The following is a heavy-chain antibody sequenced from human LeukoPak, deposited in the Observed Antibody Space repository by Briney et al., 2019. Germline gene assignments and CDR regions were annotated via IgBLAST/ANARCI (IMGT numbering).Heavy chain of an antibody. Sequence: SETLPLTCTVSGGSISSYYWSWIRQPPGKGLEWIGYIYYSGSTNYNPSLKSRVTISVDTSKNQFSLKLSSVTAADTAVYYCARQGTSFIGADAFDIWAKGQWSPSLQ. CDR2: IYYSGST. J-gene: IGHJ3*02. D-gene: IGHD1-1*01. CDR3: ARQGTSFIGADAFDI. CDR1: GGSISSYY. V-gene: IGHV4-59*08.